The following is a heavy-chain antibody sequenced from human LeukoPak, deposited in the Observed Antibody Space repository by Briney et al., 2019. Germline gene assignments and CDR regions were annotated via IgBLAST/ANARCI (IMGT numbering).Heavy chain of an antibody. D-gene: IGHD6-13*01. CDR1: GFTLSSYS. J-gene: IGHJ4*02. CDR3: ARDQLDPFDY. Sequence: GGSLRLSCAASGFTLSSYSMDWVRQAPGKGLEWVSSISSSSSYIYYADSVKGRFTISRDNAKNSLYLQTNSLRAEDTAVYYCARDQLDPFDYWGQGTLVTVSS. V-gene: IGHV3-21*01. CDR2: ISSSSSYI.